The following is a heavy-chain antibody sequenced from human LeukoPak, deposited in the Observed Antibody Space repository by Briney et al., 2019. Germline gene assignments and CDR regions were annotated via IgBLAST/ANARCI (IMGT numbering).Heavy chain of an antibody. CDR1: GFAFSSYG. CDR2: VSFDGRNQ. Sequence: GGSLRLSCAASGFAFSSYGIYWVRQAPGKGLEWVAVVSFDGRNQFYADSVKGRFTVSRDNSKNTLYLEMNSPRGEDTAVYYCARGRGSNAFDLWGQGTMVTVSS. J-gene: IGHJ3*01. V-gene: IGHV3-30*05. D-gene: IGHD2-2*01. CDR3: ARGRGSNAFDL.